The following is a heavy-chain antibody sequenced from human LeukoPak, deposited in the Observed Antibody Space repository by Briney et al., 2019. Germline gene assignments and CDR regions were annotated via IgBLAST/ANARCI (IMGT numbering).Heavy chain of an antibody. CDR2: IKQDGSEK. Sequence: GGSLRLSCAASGFTFRSYWMSWVRQAPGKGLEWVANIKQDGSEKYYVDSVKGRFTISRDNAKNSLYLQMNSLRAEDTAVYYCARELRDYVWGSYRFIRQDWFDPWGQGTLVTVSS. V-gene: IGHV3-7*03. D-gene: IGHD3-16*02. CDR3: ARELRDYVWGSYRFIRQDWFDP. J-gene: IGHJ5*02. CDR1: GFTFRSYW.